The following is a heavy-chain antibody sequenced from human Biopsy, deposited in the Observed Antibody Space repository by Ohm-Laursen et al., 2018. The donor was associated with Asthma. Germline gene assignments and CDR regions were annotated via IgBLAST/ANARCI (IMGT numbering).Heavy chain of an antibody. D-gene: IGHD2-15*01. Sequence: SDTLSLTCTVSGVSIRSYYWTWIRQPPGKGLEGIGNIHYSGSTYSNPSLKSRVTISVDTSKKQISLRLSSVTAADTAVYYCAGFCSGGNCPDHWGQGTLVTVSS. CDR2: IHYSGST. CDR1: GVSIRSYY. CDR3: AGFCSGGNCPDH. V-gene: IGHV4-59*07. J-gene: IGHJ4*02.